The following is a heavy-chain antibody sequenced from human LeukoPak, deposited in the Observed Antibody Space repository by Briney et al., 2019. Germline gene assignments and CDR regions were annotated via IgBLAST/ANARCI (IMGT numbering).Heavy chain of an antibody. J-gene: IGHJ4*02. V-gene: IGHV3-30*18. CDR2: ISYHVSQG. CDR3: AKAGYCSGGSCYSQDS. Sequence: GRSLRLSCAASGFTFSSYDMHWVRQAPGKGLEWVAIISYHVSQGYYADSVKGRFTISRDNSKNTLYLQMNSLRAEDTAVYYCAKAGYCSGGSCYSQDSWGQGTLVTVSS. D-gene: IGHD2-15*01. CDR1: GFTFSSYD.